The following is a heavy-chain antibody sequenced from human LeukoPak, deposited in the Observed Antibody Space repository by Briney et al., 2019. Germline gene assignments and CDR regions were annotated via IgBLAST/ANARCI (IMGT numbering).Heavy chain of an antibody. V-gene: IGHV1-3*01. CDR1: GYTFTSYA. Sequence: GASVKVSCKASGYTFTSYAMHWVRQAPGQRLEWMGWINAGNGNTKYSQKLQGRVTMTTDTSTSTAYMELRSLRSDDTAVYYCARDLPVRYFDWLPTPGYGMDVWGQGTTVTVSS. CDR3: ARDLPVRYFDWLPTPGYGMDV. CDR2: INAGNGNT. J-gene: IGHJ6*02. D-gene: IGHD3-9*01.